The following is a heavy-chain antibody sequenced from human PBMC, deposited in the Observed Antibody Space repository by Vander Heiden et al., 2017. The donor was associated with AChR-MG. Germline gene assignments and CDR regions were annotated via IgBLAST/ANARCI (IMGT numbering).Heavy chain of an antibody. V-gene: IGHV1-46*01. J-gene: IGHJ4*02. CDR2: INPSGGST. Sequence: QVQLVQSGAEVKKPGASVKVSCKASGYTFTSYYMHWVRQAPGQGLEWMGIINPSGGSTSYAQKFQGRVTMTRDTSTSTVYMVLSSLRSEDTAVYYCARDWVGTRYFDYWGQGTLVTVSS. CDR1: GYTFTSYY. D-gene: IGHD2-21*02. CDR3: ARDWVGTRYFDY.